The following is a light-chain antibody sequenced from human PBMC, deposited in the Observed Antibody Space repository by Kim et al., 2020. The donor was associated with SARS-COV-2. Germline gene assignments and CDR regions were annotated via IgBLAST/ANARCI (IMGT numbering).Light chain of an antibody. CDR2: DVS. J-gene: IGLJ3*02. CDR1: SSDVGAYNL. Sequence: GPSVTISRTGTSSDVGAYNLVSWYQQHPGKAPKFMIHDVSQRPSGVSNRFSGSKSGNTASLTISGLQAEDEADYYCTSYTRSDTWVFGGGTKVTVL. V-gene: IGLV2-14*03. CDR3: TSYTRSDTWV.